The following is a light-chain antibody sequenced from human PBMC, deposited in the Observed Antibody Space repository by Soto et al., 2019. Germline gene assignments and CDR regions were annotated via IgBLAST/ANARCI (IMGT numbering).Light chain of an antibody. CDR3: QQYYSYS. CDR1: ESISSW. V-gene: IGKV1-5*01. Sequence: DIPMTQSPSTLSASVGDRVTITCRASESISSWLAWYQQKPGKAPRLLIYAASRLGSGVPSRFSGSGSGTEFTLTISSLQPDDLATYYCQQYYSYSFGQGTKV. J-gene: IGKJ1*01. CDR2: AAS.